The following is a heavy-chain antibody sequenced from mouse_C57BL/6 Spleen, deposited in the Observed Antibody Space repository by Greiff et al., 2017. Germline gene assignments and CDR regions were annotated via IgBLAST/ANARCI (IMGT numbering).Heavy chain of an antibody. J-gene: IGHJ4*01. Sequence: EVQVVESGGGLVQPGGSLKLSCAASGFTFSDYGMAWVRQAPRKGPEWVAFISNFAYSIYYADTLTGRFTISRENAKNTLYLEMSSLRSEDTAMYYCARRGDAMDYWGQGTSVTVST. CDR1: GFTFSDYG. CDR3: ARRGDAMDY. V-gene: IGHV5-15*01. D-gene: IGHD1-1*02. CDR2: ISNFAYSI.